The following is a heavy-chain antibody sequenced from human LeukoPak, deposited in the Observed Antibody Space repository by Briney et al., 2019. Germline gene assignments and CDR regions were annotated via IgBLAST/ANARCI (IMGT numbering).Heavy chain of an antibody. CDR3: ARAFFWGGVMGGYFDY. CDR2: ISGSGGST. J-gene: IGHJ4*01. D-gene: IGHD3-16*01. Sequence: GGSLRLSCAAPGFTFSSYAMSWVRQAPGKGLEWVSAISGSGGSTYYADSVKGRFTISRDNSKKTLYLQMNSLRAEDTAVYYCARAFFWGGVMGGYFDYWGQGTLVTVSS. CDR1: GFTFSSYA. V-gene: IGHV3-23*01.